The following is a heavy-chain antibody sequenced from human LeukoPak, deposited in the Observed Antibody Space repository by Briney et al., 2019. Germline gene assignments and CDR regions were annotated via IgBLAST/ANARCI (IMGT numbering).Heavy chain of an antibody. CDR1: GFIFSDYY. CDR3: ARDWDRALGY. D-gene: IGHD5-18*01. CDR2: ISSSGSNT. J-gene: IGHJ4*02. Sequence: GGSLRLSCEASGFIFSDYYMSWIRQAPGKGLEWISYISSSGSNTYYADSVKGRFTISRDNARNSLYLQMNSLRAGDTALYYCARDWDRALGYWGQGTLVTVSS. V-gene: IGHV3-11*01.